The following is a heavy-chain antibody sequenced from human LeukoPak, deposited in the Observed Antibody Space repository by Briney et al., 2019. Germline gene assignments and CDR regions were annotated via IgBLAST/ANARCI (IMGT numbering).Heavy chain of an antibody. CDR2: ISYDGSNK. V-gene: IGHV3-30*04. J-gene: IGHJ4*02. D-gene: IGHD5-18*01. CDR3: ARAGGIQLWYYYFDY. CDR1: GLTFSSYA. Sequence: GRSLRLSCAASGLTFSSYAMHWVRQAPGKGLEWVAVISYDGSNKYYADSMKGRFTISRDNSKNTLYLQMNSLRAEDTAVYYRARAGGIQLWYYYFDYWGQGTLVTVSS.